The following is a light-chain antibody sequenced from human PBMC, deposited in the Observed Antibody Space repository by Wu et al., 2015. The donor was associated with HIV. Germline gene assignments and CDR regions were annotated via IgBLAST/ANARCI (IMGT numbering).Light chain of an antibody. Sequence: EIVLTQSPATLSLSPGERATLSCRASQSVSSYLAWYQQKPGQAPRLLIYSTFIRATGIPDRFSGSGSGTDFTLTISRLEPEDFAVYYCQQYDKSPMYTFGQGTKLDIK. J-gene: IGKJ2*01. V-gene: IGKV3-20*01. CDR3: QQYDKSPMYT. CDR2: STF. CDR1: QSVSSY.